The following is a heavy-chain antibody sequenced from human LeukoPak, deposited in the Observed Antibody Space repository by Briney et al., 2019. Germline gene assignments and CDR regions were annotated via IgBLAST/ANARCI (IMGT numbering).Heavy chain of an antibody. CDR3: ARIRPGNHFDY. CDR2: IKEDGSEE. Sequence: GGSLRLSCTASGFTFSIYWMSWVRQAPGKGREWVASIKEDGSEEHYVDSVKGPFTISRDNARNSVHVQMNSLRAEDTAVYFCARIRPGNHFDYWGQGTLVTVSS. D-gene: IGHD1-14*01. CDR1: GFTFSIYW. J-gene: IGHJ4*02. V-gene: IGHV3-7*01.